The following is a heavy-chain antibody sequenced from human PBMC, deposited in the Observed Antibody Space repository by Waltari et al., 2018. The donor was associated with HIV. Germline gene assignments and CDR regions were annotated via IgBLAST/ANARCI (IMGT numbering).Heavy chain of an antibody. CDR3: ARAYSSGTSLFDY. CDR2: IYHSGST. CDR1: GYSISGGYY. V-gene: IGHV4-38-2*01. Sequence: QVQLQESGPGLVKPSETLSLTCAVSGYSISGGYYWGWIRPPPGKGLEWIGSIYHSGSTYYNPSLKSRVTISVDTSKNQFSLKLSSVTAADTAVYYCARAYSSGTSLFDYWGQGTLVTVSS. J-gene: IGHJ4*02. D-gene: IGHD6-25*01.